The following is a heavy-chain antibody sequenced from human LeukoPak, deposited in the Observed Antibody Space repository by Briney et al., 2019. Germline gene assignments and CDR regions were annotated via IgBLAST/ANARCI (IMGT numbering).Heavy chain of an antibody. V-gene: IGHV3-49*04. Sequence: GGSLRLSCTASGFTFGDYAMSWVRQAPGKGLEWVGFIRNKAYGGTTEYAASVKGRFTISRDDSKSIAYLQMNSLKTEDTAVYYCTRDQTPYYWGQGTLVTVSP. J-gene: IGHJ4*02. CDR2: IRNKAYGGTT. CDR3: TRDQTPYY. CDR1: GFTFGDYA.